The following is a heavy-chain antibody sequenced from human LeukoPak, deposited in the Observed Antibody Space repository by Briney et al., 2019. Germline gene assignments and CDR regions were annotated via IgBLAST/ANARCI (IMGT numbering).Heavy chain of an antibody. V-gene: IGHV1-69*05. CDR2: IIPIFGTA. D-gene: IGHD4-23*01. CDR1: GGTFSSYA. CDR3: ARGGGVTVARNDAFDI. Sequence: ASVKVSCKASGGTFSSYAISWVRQAPGQGLEWMGGIIPIFGTANYAQKFQGRVTITTDESTSTAYMELSSLRSEDTAVYYCARGGGVTVARNDAFDIWGQGTTVTVSS. J-gene: IGHJ3*02.